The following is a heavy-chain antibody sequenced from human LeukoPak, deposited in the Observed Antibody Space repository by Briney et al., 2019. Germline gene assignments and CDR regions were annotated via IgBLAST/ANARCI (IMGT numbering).Heavy chain of an antibody. V-gene: IGHV3-7*01. CDR3: AREPHIAVVTHFDY. CDR1: GFTFSSHW. Sequence: PGGSLRLSCAASGFTFSSHWMSWVRQAPGKGLEWVANIKQDGSEKYYVGSVEGRFTISRDNAKNSLFLQMNTLRAEDTAVYYCAREPHIAVVTHFDYWGQGILVTVSS. J-gene: IGHJ4*02. D-gene: IGHD6-19*01. CDR2: IKQDGSEK.